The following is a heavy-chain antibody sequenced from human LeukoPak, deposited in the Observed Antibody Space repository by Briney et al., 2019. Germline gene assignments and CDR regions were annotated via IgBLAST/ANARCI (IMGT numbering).Heavy chain of an antibody. CDR3: ARDQSQSYDSSPYYFDY. CDR1: GFTFSSYS. D-gene: IGHD3-22*01. J-gene: IGHJ4*02. Sequence: PGGSLRLSCAASGFTFSSYSMNWVRQAPGKGLEWVSSISSSSSYIYYADSVKGRFTISRDNAKNSLYLQMNSLRAEDTAVYYCARDQSQSYDSSPYYFDYWGQGTLVTVSS. CDR2: ISSSSSYI. V-gene: IGHV3-21*01.